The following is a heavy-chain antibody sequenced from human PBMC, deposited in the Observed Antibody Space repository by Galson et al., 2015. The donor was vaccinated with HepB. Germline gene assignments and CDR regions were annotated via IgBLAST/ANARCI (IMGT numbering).Heavy chain of an antibody. Sequence: SLRLSCAASGFTFSNSAMNWVRQAPGKGLEWVSAIRGSGGATDYADSVKGRFAISRNNSKNTLYLQMNSLGAEDTAVYYCARATYLYYFDYWGLGTLVAVSS. CDR1: GFTFSNSA. CDR3: ARATYLYYFDY. CDR2: IRGSGGAT. V-gene: IGHV3-23*01. D-gene: IGHD2-2*02. J-gene: IGHJ4*02.